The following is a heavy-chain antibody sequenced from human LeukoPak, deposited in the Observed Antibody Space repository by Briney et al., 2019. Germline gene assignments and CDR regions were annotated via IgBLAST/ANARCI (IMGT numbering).Heavy chain of an antibody. V-gene: IGHV3-74*01. CDR3: ARAPIRRYYFDY. J-gene: IGHJ4*02. Sequence: GGSLRLSCAASGFTFSSYWMHWVRQAPGKGLVWVSRINSDGSSTSYADSVKGRFTISRNNAKNTLYLQMNSLRAEDTAVYYCARAPIRRYYFDYWGQGTLVTVSS. D-gene: IGHD1-26*01. CDR1: GFTFSSYW. CDR2: INSDGSST.